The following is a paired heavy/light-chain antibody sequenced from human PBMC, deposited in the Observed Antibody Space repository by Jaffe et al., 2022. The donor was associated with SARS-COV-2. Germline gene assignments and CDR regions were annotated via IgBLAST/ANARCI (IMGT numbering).Heavy chain of an antibody. V-gene: IGHV3-23*01. D-gene: IGHD6-19*01. J-gene: IGHJ5*02. CDR3: ANFPYRSGWDNWFDP. Sequence: EVQLLESGGGLVQPGGSLRLSCEVSGFTFSSHVLSWVRQAPGKGLEWVSAIDGNGDTFYADSVKGRFTMSKDRSKNTVYLQVNSLRGEDTAVYYCANFPYRSGWDNWFDPWGQGTLVTVSS. CDR2: IDGNGDT. CDR1: GFTFSSHV.
Light chain of an antibody. V-gene: IGLV9-49*01. CDR2: VGTGGIVG. CDR1: SGYSNYK. J-gene: IGLJ1*01. CDR3: GADHGSGSDFVYV. Sequence: QPVLTQPPSASASPGASVTLTCTLSSGYSNYKVDWYQQRPGKGPRFLMRVGTGGIVGFKGDGIPDRFSVLGSGLHRYLTIKNIQEEDESDYHCGADHGSGSDFVYVFGTGTKVTVL.